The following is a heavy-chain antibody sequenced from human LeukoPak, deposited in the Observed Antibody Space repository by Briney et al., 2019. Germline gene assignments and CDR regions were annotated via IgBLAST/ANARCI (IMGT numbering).Heavy chain of an antibody. CDR3: ARQYLGGDYDY. V-gene: IGHV3-30-3*01. Sequence: PGGSLRLSCAASGFTFSSYAMHWVRQAPGKGLEWVAVISYDGSNKYYADSVKGRFTISRDNSKNTLYLQMNSLRAEDTAVYYCARQYLGGDYDYWGQGTLVTVSS. CDR1: GFTFSSYA. J-gene: IGHJ4*02. CDR2: ISYDGSNK. D-gene: IGHD4-17*01.